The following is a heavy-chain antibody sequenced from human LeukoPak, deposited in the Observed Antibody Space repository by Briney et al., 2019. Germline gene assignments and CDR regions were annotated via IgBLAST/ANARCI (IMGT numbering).Heavy chain of an antibody. D-gene: IGHD1/OR15-1a*01. J-gene: IGHJ4*01. CDR2: ISEDGSHQ. CDR1: GFTFGTFG. CDR3: TKLNNYDDY. Sequence: PGGSLRLSCTASGFTFGTFGMHWVRQAPGKGLEWVAAISEDGSHQYYIDSVRGRFSISRDNSKNTVYLQMTSLRADDTAVYYCTKLNNYDDYWGHGTQVTVSS. V-gene: IGHV3-30*18.